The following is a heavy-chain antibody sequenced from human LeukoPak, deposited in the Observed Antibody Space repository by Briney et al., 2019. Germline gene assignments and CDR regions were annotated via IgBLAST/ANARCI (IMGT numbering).Heavy chain of an antibody. Sequence: PGSPLKVSCQASGGTFSSYAISWLRQPPGQGLEWMGGIIPIFGTANYAQKFQGRVTITADESTSTAYMELSSLRSEDTAVYYCARAADCSSTSCSYLDYWGQGTLVTVSS. CDR1: GGTFSSYA. V-gene: IGHV1-69*01. J-gene: IGHJ4*02. CDR3: ARAADCSSTSCSYLDY. CDR2: IIPIFGTA. D-gene: IGHD2-2*01.